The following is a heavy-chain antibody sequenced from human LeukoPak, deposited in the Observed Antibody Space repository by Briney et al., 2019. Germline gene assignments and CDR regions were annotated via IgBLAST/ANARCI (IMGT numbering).Heavy chain of an antibody. D-gene: IGHD5-18*01. J-gene: IGHJ4*02. V-gene: IGHV3-74*01. CDR3: ARGGANSYVSFDY. CDR1: GFTLSGYW. CDR2: IDSAGSTT. Sequence: PGGSLRLSCAASGFTLSGYWMHWVRQAPGKGLVWDSHIDSAGSTTSYADSVKGRFTISRDNAKNTLYLQMNSLRAEDTAVYYCARGGANSYVSFDYWGQGTLVTVFS.